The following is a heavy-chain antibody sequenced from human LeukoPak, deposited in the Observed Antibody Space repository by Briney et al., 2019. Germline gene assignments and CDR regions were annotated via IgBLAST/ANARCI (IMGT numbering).Heavy chain of an antibody. CDR3: ARDEYSSGYFQH. CDR1: GFTFSSYS. D-gene: IGHD6-6*01. CDR2: ISSSSSYI. J-gene: IGHJ1*01. Sequence: KSGGSLRLSCAASGFTFSSYSMNWVRQAPGKGLEWVSSISSSSSYIYYADSVKGRFTISRDNAKNSLYLQMNSLRAEDTAVYYCARDEYSSGYFQHWGQGTLVTVSS. V-gene: IGHV3-21*01.